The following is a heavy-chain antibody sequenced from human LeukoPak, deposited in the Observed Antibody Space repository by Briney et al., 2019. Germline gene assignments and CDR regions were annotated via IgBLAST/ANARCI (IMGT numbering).Heavy chain of an antibody. CDR1: GYTFTSYG. D-gene: IGHD3-22*01. Sequence: GASVKVSCKASGYTFTSYGISWVRQAPGQGLEWMGWVSAYNGNTNYAQKLQGRVTMTTDTSTSTAYMELRSLRSDDTAVYYCAKSMYYYDSSXPSDYWGQGTLVTVSS. CDR2: VSAYNGNT. J-gene: IGHJ4*02. CDR3: AKSMYYYDSSXPSDY. V-gene: IGHV1-18*01.